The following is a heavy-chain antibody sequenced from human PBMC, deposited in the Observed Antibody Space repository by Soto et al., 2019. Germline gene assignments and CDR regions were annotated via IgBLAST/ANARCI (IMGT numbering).Heavy chain of an antibody. CDR3: AMDPGPGIVGADNWFDP. CDR1: GFTFSSYA. D-gene: IGHD1-26*01. J-gene: IGHJ5*02. CDR2: ISYDGSKK. Sequence: QVQLVESGGGVVQPGRSLRLSCAASGFTFSSYAMHWVRQAPGKGLEWVTLISYDGSKKYYADSVKGRFTISRDNSKSTLYLQMNRLRTEDTALYYCAMDPGPGIVGADNWFDPWGQGTLVTVSS. V-gene: IGHV3-30*03.